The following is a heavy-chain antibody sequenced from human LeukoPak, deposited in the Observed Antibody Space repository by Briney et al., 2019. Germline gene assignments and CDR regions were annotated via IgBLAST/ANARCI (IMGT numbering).Heavy chain of an antibody. D-gene: IGHD4-23*01. J-gene: IGHJ5*02. V-gene: IGHV4-59*01. CDR1: GGSISSYY. CDR3: ARDYLYGGNPT. Sequence: SGTLSLTCTVSGGSISSYYWSWIRQPPGKGLEWIGYIYYSGSTNYNPSLRSRVTISVDTSKNQFSLKLSSVTAADTAVYYCARDYLYGGNPTWGQGTLVTVSS. CDR2: IYYSGST.